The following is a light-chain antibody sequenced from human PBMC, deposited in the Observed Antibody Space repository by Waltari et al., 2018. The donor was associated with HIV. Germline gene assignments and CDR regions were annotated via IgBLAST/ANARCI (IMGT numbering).Light chain of an antibody. CDR1: QSVGLK. Sequence: TQSPATLSVSPGVRGPLSCRASQSVGLKLAWYQQIPGQPPSLLVYGASTRDSEVFTRFSASGSGSEFTLTITSVRSEDFATYFCRQYDVWPLTFGGGTNVDLK. J-gene: IGKJ4*01. CDR2: GAS. CDR3: RQYDVWPLT. V-gene: IGKV3-15*01.